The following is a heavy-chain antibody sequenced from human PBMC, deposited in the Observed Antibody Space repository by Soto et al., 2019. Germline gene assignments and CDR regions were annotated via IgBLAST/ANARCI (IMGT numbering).Heavy chain of an antibody. Sequence: SVKVSCKASGFTFPSSAVQWVRQARGQRLEWIGWIVVGSGNTNYAQKFQERVTITRDMSTSTAYMELNSLRAEDTAVYYCAKDPVILWSHCSSTSCPAQDWGQGTLVTVSS. J-gene: IGHJ4*02. CDR2: IVVGSGNT. V-gene: IGHV1-58*01. CDR1: GFTFPSSA. CDR3: AKDPVILWSHCSSTSCPAQD. D-gene: IGHD2-2*01.